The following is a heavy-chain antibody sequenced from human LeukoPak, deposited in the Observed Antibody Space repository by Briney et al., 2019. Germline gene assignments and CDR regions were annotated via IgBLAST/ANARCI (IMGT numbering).Heavy chain of an antibody. CDR3: ARDKKVITSKVWFDP. CDR2: ISAYNGNT. J-gene: IGHJ5*02. Sequence: ASVKVSCKASGYTFTSYDISWVRQAPGQGLEWMGWISAYNGNTNYAQKLQGRVTMTTDTSTSTAYMELRSLRSDDTAVYYCARDKKVITSKVWFDPWGQGTLVTVSS. D-gene: IGHD3-22*01. V-gene: IGHV1-18*01. CDR1: GYTFTSYD.